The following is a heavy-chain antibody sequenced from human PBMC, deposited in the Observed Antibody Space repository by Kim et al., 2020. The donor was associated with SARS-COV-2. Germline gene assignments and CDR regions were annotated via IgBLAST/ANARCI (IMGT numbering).Heavy chain of an antibody. CDR1: GYTFTNYG. CDR3: ARDQTVLRYFDWLETTTNWFDP. D-gene: IGHD3-9*01. J-gene: IGHJ5*02. V-gene: IGHV1-18*01. CDR2: ISTYNGDT. Sequence: ASVKVSCKASGYTFTNYGFSWVRQAPGQGLEWMGWISTYNGDTNYAQKFQGRVTMTTDTSTSTAYMELRSLRSDDTAVYYCARDQTVLRYFDWLETTTNWFDPWGQGTLVTVSS.